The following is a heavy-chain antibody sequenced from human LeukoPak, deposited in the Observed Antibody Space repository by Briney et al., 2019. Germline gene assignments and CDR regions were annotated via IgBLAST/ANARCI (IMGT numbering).Heavy chain of an antibody. CDR1: GFIFNNYA. CDR2: ISWNSGSI. V-gene: IGHV3-9*01. CDR3: AKGKGSEAAHFDY. Sequence: PGRSLRLSCAGSGFIFNNYAMHWVRQPPGKGLEWVSGISWNSGSIDYADSVKGRFTISRDNAKNTLYLQMNSLRAEDTAVYYCAKGKGSEAAHFDYWGQGTLVTVSS. J-gene: IGHJ4*02. D-gene: IGHD2-15*01.